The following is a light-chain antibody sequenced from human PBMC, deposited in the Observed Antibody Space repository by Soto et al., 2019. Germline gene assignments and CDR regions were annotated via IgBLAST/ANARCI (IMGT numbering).Light chain of an antibody. CDR2: LTS. V-gene: IGKV2-28*01. Sequence: DIVMTQSPLSLSVTPGEPASISCRSSQSLLHSNGDNYLDWYLQKPGQSPQLLIYLTSNRASGVPDRFSGSGSGTEFTLTISSLQSEDFAVYYCQQYNNWPLTFGGGTKVDIK. J-gene: IGKJ4*01. CDR3: QQYNNWPLT. CDR1: QSLLHSNGDNY.